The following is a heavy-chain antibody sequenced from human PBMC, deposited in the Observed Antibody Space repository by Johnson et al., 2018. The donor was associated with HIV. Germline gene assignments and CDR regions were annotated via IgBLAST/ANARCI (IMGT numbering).Heavy chain of an antibody. CDR2: ISYDGSNK. J-gene: IGHJ3*02. CDR3: ARGGWAFDI. V-gene: IGHV3-30*03. CDR1: GFTVSSYY. Sequence: QVQLVESGGGLVQPGGSLRLSCAASGFTVSSYYMNWVRQAPGKGLEWVAVISYDGSNKYYADSVKGRFTISRDNSKNTLYLQMNSLRAEDTAVYYCARGGWAFDIWGQGTMVTVSS. D-gene: IGHD2-15*01.